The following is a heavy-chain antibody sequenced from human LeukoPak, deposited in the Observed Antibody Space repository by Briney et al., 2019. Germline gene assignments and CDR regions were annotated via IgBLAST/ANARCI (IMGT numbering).Heavy chain of an antibody. CDR3: ARVGCSGGSCWYYFDY. D-gene: IGHD2-15*01. CDR2: INPNSGGT. Sequence: GASVKVSCKASGYTFTGYYMHWVRQAPGQGLEWMGRINPNSGGTNYAQKFQGRVTMTRDTSISTAYMELSRLRSDDTAVYYCARVGCSGGSCWYYFDYWGQGTLVTVSS. V-gene: IGHV1-2*06. CDR1: GYTFTGYY. J-gene: IGHJ4*02.